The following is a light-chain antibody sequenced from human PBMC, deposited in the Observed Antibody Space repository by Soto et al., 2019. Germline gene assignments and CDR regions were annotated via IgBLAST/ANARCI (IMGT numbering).Light chain of an antibody. V-gene: IGKV1-5*01. CDR2: AAS. Sequence: DIQMTQSPSTLSASVGDRVTITCRASQSISSWLAWYQQKPGKAPKLLIYAASTLQSGVPSRFSGSGSGTDFTFTISSLQPEDIATYYCQQYEIFPITFGQGTRLEIK. CDR3: QQYEIFPIT. J-gene: IGKJ5*01. CDR1: QSISSW.